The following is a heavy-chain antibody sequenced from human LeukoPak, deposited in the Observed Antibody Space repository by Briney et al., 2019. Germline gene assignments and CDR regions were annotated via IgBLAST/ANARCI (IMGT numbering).Heavy chain of an antibody. CDR2: INPSGGST. J-gene: IGHJ4*02. Sequence: ASVKVSCKASGYTFTSYYMHWVRQAPGQGLEWMGIINPSGGSTSYAQKFQGRVTMTRDMSTSTVYMELSSLRSEDTAVYYCARAHCSSTSCYRESGSDYWGQGTLVTVSS. CDR1: GYTFTSYY. D-gene: IGHD2-2*01. V-gene: IGHV1-46*01. CDR3: ARAHCSSTSCYRESGSDY.